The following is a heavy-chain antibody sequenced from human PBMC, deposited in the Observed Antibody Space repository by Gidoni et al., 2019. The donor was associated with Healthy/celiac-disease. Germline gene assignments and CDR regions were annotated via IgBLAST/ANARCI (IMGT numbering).Heavy chain of an antibody. CDR1: GFTFSSYA. CDR2: ISYDGSNK. D-gene: IGHD1-1*01. Sequence: QVQLVESGGGVVQPGRSLRLSCDASGFTFSSYAMHWVRPAPGRGLGWVAVISYDGSNKYYADSVKGRFTISRDNSKNTLYLQMNSLRAEATAVYYCARELERHETYYFDYWGQGTLVTVSS. V-gene: IGHV3-30-3*01. J-gene: IGHJ4*02. CDR3: ARELERHETYYFDY.